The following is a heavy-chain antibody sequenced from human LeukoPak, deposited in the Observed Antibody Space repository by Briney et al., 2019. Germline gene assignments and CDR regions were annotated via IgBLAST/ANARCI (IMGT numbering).Heavy chain of an antibody. CDR1: GYTFSSYS. V-gene: IGHV3-21*01. D-gene: IGHD1-26*01. J-gene: IGHJ4*02. Sequence: GGSLTLSCAASGYTFSSYSMNGLRRAPGGGLEWVSSISSSSSYIYYADSVKGRFTISRDNAMNTLYLQMNSLRAEDSALYYCTRDMQGSRLYLVGSQNDWGQGTLVTVSS. CDR2: ISSSSSYI. CDR3: TRDMQGSRLYLVGSQND.